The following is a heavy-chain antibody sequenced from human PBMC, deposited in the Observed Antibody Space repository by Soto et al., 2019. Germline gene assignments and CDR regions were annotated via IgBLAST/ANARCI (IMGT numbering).Heavy chain of an antibody. CDR3: AMLNSGSYSYHGMDV. Sequence: VQLLESGGDLVQPGGSLRLSCAASGFTFSSYAMNWVRQAPGKGLEWVSAISGSGGNTFYADSVKGRFTISRDNSKNTLFLQIHSLRAEDTAIYYCAMLNSGSYSYHGMDVWGQGTTVTVSS. D-gene: IGHD1-26*01. CDR1: GFTFSSYA. CDR2: ISGSGGNT. J-gene: IGHJ6*02. V-gene: IGHV3-23*01.